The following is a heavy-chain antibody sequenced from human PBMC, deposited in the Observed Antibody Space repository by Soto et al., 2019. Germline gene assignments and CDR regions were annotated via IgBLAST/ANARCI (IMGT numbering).Heavy chain of an antibody. D-gene: IGHD4-17*01. Sequence: GASVKVSCKASGGTFSSYAISWVRQAPGQGLEWMGGIIPIFGTANYAQKFQGRVTITYDASTSPAYMELSSLRVEDTAVYYCARDKSYALAVWGQGTTVTVSS. V-gene: IGHV1-69*13. J-gene: IGHJ6*02. CDR2: IIPIFGTA. CDR3: ARDKSYALAV. CDR1: GGTFSSYA.